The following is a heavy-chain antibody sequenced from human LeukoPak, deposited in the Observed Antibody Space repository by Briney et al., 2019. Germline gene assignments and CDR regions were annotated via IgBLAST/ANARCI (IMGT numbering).Heavy chain of an antibody. J-gene: IGHJ3*02. CDR3: ARETLIKYSSGWVGAAFDI. Sequence: GGSLRLSCAVSGFTFSDYYMSWIRQAPGKGLEWVSYISSSGSTIYYADSVKGRFTISRDNAKNSLYLQMNSLRAEDTAVYYCARETLIKYSSGWVGAAFDIWGHGTMVTVSS. V-gene: IGHV3-11*04. CDR1: GFTFSDYY. CDR2: ISSSGSTI. D-gene: IGHD6-19*01.